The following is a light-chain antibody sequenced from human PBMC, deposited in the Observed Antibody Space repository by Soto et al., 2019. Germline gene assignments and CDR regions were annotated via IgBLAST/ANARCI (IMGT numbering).Light chain of an antibody. CDR3: CSYAGSYTLYV. Sequence: LTQPRSVSGSPGQSVTISCTGTSSDVGGYSYVSWFQQHPGKAPKLMIYDVSKRPSGVPDRFSGSKSGNTASLTISGLQAEDEADYYCCSYAGSYTLYVFGTGTKVTVL. J-gene: IGLJ1*01. CDR2: DVS. V-gene: IGLV2-11*01. CDR1: SSDVGGYSY.